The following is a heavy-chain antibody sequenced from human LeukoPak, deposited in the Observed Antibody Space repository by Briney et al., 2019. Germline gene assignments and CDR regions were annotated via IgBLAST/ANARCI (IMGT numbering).Heavy chain of an antibody. CDR3: ARVLSGIAVAGTGGYYFDY. Sequence: GASVKVSCKASGGTFSSYAISWVRQAPGQGLEWMGGIIPIFGTANYAQKFQGRVTITADESTSTAYMELSSLRSEDTAVYYCARVLSGIAVAGTGGYYFDYWGQGTLVTVSS. CDR2: IIPIFGTA. J-gene: IGHJ4*02. D-gene: IGHD6-19*01. CDR1: GGTFSSYA. V-gene: IGHV1-69*13.